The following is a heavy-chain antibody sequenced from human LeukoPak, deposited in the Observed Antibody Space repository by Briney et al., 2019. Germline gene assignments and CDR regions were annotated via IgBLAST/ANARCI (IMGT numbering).Heavy chain of an antibody. CDR3: ARASNYYDSSGYHIYYYGMDV. J-gene: IGHJ6*02. CDR1: GFTFSSYA. D-gene: IGHD3-22*01. Sequence: PGGSLRLSCAASGFTFSSYAMSWVRQAPGKGLEWVSAISGSGGSTYYADSVKGRFTISRDNSKNTLYLQMNSLRAEDTAVYYCARASNYYDSSGYHIYYYGMDVWGQGTTVTVSS. CDR2: ISGSGGST. V-gene: IGHV3-23*01.